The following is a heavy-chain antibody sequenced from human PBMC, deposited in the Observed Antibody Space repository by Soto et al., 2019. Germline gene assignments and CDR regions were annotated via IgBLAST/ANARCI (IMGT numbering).Heavy chain of an antibody. Sequence: GGSLRLSCAASGFTFSIYEMNWVRQAPGKGLEWVSYISSSGSTIYYADSVKGRFTITRDNAKNSLYLQMNSLRAEDTAVYYCARDLGTPDYWGQGTLVTVSS. CDR1: GFTFSIYE. CDR3: ARDLGTPDY. D-gene: IGHD3-16*01. J-gene: IGHJ4*02. V-gene: IGHV3-48*03. CDR2: ISSSGSTI.